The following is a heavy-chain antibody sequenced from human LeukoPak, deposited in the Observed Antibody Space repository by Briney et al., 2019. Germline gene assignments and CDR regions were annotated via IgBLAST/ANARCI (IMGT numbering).Heavy chain of an antibody. CDR2: IYYSGST. CDR1: GGSISSYY. Sequence: SETLSLTCTVSGGSISSYYWSWIRQPPGKGLEWIGYIYYSGSTNYNPSLKSRVTISVDTSKNQFSLKLSSVTAADAAAYYCARDQRGYYDSSGLGAFDIWGQGTMVTVSS. V-gene: IGHV4-59*01. J-gene: IGHJ3*02. CDR3: ARDQRGYYDSSGLGAFDI. D-gene: IGHD3-22*01.